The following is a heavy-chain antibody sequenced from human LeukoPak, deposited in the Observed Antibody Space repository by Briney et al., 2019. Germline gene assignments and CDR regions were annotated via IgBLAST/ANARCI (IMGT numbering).Heavy chain of an antibody. V-gene: IGHV3-74*01. CDR2: IRLDGGDT. J-gene: IGHJ3*01. CDR1: GFTFNNYW. Sequence: GSLRLSCAASGFTFNNYWMHWVRQAPGMGLVWVSSIRLDGGDTAYADSAKGRFTISRDNAKNTMFLQMNNLRAEDTAVYYCAKEIDGFDVWGQGTLVIVSS. CDR3: AKEIDGFDV.